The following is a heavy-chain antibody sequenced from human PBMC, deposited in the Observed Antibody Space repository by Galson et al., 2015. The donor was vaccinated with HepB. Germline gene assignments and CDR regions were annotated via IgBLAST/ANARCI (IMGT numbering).Heavy chain of an antibody. CDR3: ARGYSNGYRIDY. V-gene: IGHV3-74*01. J-gene: IGHJ4*02. CDR1: GFTFSNYW. Sequence: SLRLCCAASGFTFSNYWMHWVSQGPGKGLVWVSRINSDGGSTSYADSVKGRFTISRDNAKNTLYLQMNSLRAEDTAVYYCARGYSNGYRIDYWGQGALVTVSS. D-gene: IGHD5-18*01. CDR2: INSDGGST.